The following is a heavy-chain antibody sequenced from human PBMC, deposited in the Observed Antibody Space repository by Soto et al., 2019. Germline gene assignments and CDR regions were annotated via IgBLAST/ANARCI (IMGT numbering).Heavy chain of an antibody. V-gene: IGHV1-8*01. CDR1: GYTFTSYD. CDR2: MNPNSGNT. CDR3: ARANCSSTSCYLGDESWFDP. J-gene: IGHJ5*02. Sequence: ASVKVSCKASGYTFTSYDINWVRQATGQGLEWMGRMNPNSGNTGYAQKFQGRVTMTRNTSISTAYMELSSLRSEDTAVYYCARANCSSTSCYLGDESWFDPWGQGTLVTVSS. D-gene: IGHD2-2*01.